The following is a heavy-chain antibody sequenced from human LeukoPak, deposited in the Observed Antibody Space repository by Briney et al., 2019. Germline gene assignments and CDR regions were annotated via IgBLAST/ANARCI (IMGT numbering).Heavy chain of an antibody. Sequence: PSETLSLTCTVSGGSISSHYWSWIRQPPGEGLEWMRYIYYSGSTNYNPSLKRRVTLSVHTSKNQLSLNLRSVTAADTAIYYCARRQYYDSSGYWYYFDYWGRGILVTVSS. D-gene: IGHD3-22*01. CDR2: IYYSGST. CDR3: ARRQYYDSSGYWYYFDY. CDR1: GGSISSHY. V-gene: IGHV4-59*08. J-gene: IGHJ4*02.